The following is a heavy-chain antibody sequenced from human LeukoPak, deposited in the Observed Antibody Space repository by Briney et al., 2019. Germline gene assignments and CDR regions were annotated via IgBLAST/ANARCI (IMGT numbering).Heavy chain of an antibody. Sequence: GRSLRLSCAASGFTFSNYAMHWVRQAPGKGLEWVAVISYDGSNKYYTDSVKGRFTISRDNSKNTLYLQMNSLRAEDTAVYYCARDGDCSGGSCYQLGDYWGQGTLATVSS. V-gene: IGHV3-30-3*01. CDR2: ISYDGSNK. CDR3: ARDGDCSGGSCYQLGDY. CDR1: GFTFSNYA. J-gene: IGHJ4*02. D-gene: IGHD2-15*01.